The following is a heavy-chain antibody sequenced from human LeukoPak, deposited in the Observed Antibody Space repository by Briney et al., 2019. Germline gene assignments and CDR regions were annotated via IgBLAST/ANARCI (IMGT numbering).Heavy chain of an antibody. CDR3: AKDVTTVTTPFDS. Sequence: GGSLRLSCAASGFTFSNYAMSWVRQAPGEGLEWVSAISGSGGSTYYADSVEGRFTISRDNSKNTLSLQMNSLRAEDTAVYYCAKDVTTVTTPFDSWGQGTLVAVSS. J-gene: IGHJ4*02. D-gene: IGHD4-17*01. V-gene: IGHV3-23*01. CDR2: ISGSGGST. CDR1: GFTFSNYA.